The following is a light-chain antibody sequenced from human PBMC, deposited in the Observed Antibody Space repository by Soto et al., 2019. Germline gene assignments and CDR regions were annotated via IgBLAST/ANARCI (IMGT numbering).Light chain of an antibody. CDR2: DVS. CDR3: CSFAGSFTLGV. J-gene: IGLJ3*02. Sequence: QSALTQPRSVSGSPGQSVTISCTGTSSDVGAYNFVSWYRQHPGKAPKLMIYDVSARPSGVPDRFSGSKSGNTASLTISGLQAEDEADYYCCSFAGSFTLGVFGGGTKLNVL. CDR1: SSDVGAYNF. V-gene: IGLV2-11*01.